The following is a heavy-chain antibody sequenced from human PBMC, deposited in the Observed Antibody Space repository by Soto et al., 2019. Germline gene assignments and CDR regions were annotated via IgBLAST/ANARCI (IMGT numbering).Heavy chain of an antibody. CDR2: VFYSGST. Sequence: QLQLQESGPGLVKPSETLSLTCTVSGGSFSSSSYYWGWVRQPPGKGRGWIGSVFYSGSTYYNPSLESRVTISVDKSKNQFSLKLMSLSAADTAVYYCGRLEGLATISYYFDYWGQGALVTVSS. J-gene: IGHJ4*02. CDR1: GGSFSSSSYY. D-gene: IGHD3-9*01. V-gene: IGHV4-39*01. CDR3: GRLEGLATISYYFDY.